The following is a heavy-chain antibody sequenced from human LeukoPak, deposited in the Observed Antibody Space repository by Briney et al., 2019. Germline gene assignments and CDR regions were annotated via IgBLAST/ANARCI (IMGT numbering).Heavy chain of an antibody. CDR2: MNPGTGTT. V-gene: IGHV1-2*02. CDR1: GFVFTGYY. D-gene: IGHD3-3*01. J-gene: IGHJ2*01. Sequence: ASVKVSCKASGFVFTGYYMHWVRQAPGQGLEWMGWMNPGTGTTKYSQKFQGRVTMSRDTSSTTAYMELNRLTSDDTAVCYCARDGSGFSPYWYFDLWGRGTLVTVSS. CDR3: ARDGSGFSPYWYFDL.